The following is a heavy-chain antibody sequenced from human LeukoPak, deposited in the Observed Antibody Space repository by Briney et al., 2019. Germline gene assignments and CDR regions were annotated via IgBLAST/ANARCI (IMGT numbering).Heavy chain of an antibody. J-gene: IGHJ6*02. V-gene: IGHV3-9*01. CDR2: ITWNRDNI. CDR3: AKDLSSAITSALVLDV. D-gene: IGHD3-22*01. Sequence: GGSLRLSCTVSGFTFDDYAMHWVRHTPGKGLEWVAGITWNRDNIGYGDSVKGRFTISRDNVKNVLYLQMNSLRPEDTALYYCAKDLSSAITSALVLDVWGQGITV. CDR1: GFTFDDYA.